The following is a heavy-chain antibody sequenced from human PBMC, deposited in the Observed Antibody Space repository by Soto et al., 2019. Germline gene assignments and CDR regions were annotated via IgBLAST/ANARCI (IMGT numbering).Heavy chain of an antibody. J-gene: IGHJ4*02. CDR1: GDSVSSNSAA. Sequence: PSQTLSLTCAISGDSVSSNSAAWNWIRQSPSRGLEWLGRTYYRSKWYNDYAVSVKSRITINPDTSKNQFSLQLNSVTPEDTAVYYCAREWVAGRDGYNCFDYWGQGTLVTVSS. V-gene: IGHV6-1*01. CDR2: TYYRSKWYN. CDR3: AREWVAGRDGYNCFDY. D-gene: IGHD6-19*01.